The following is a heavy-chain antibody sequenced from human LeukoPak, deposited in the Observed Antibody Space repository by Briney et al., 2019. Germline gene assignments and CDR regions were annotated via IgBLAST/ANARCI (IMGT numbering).Heavy chain of an antibody. D-gene: IGHD5-24*01. J-gene: IGHJ4*02. CDR2: ISYDGSNK. V-gene: IGHV3-30*03. Sequence: GGSLRLSCAASGFTFSTYGMHWVRQAPGKGLEWVTLISYDGSNKYYADSVKGRFTISRDNAKNSLYLQMNSLRAEDTAVNYCAILHGRDGYNPLDCWGQGTLVTVSS. CDR3: AILHGRDGYNPLDC. CDR1: GFTFSTYG.